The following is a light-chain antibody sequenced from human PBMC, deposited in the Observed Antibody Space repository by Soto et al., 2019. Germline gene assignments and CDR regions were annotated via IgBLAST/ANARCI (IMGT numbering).Light chain of an antibody. CDR3: CSYAGSRTYV. CDR2: EGT. V-gene: IGLV2-23*01. CDR1: SSDIGSYDL. J-gene: IGLJ1*01. Sequence: QSALTQPASVSGPLGQSIVISCTGSSSDIGSYDLVSCYQQYPGKAPKVVIFEGTKRPSGVSNRFSGSKSGNTASLTISGLQTEDEADYYCCSYAGSRTYVFGAGTKLTVL.